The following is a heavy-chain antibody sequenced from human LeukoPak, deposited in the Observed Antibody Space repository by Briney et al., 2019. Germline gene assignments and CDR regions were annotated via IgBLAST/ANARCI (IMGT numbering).Heavy chain of an antibody. J-gene: IGHJ4*02. CDR1: DFTFSKYA. CDR3: AKDIAARFYFDY. CDR2: ISGSGGST. V-gene: IGHV3-23*01. Sequence: PGGSLRLSCAASDFTFSKYAMTWVRQAPGKGLEWVSAISGSGGSTYYADSVKGRFTISRDNSKNTLYLQMNSLRAEDTAVYYCAKDIAARFYFDYWGQGTLVTVSS. D-gene: IGHD6-6*01.